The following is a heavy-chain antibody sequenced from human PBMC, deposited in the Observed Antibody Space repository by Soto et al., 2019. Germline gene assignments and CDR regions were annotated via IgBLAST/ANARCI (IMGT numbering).Heavy chain of an antibody. Sequence: EVQLLESGGGLVQPGGSLRLSCAASGFTFSNYAMTWVRQAPGKGLEWVSAISYSGVSTYYADSGKGRFTISRDSSENTLPLQMNSLRVDDTAVYYWARTRGYSDYDLDYWGQGTLVTVSS. CDR3: ARTRGYSDYDLDY. CDR2: ISYSGVST. CDR1: GFTFSNYA. D-gene: IGHD5-12*01. J-gene: IGHJ4*02. V-gene: IGHV3-23*01.